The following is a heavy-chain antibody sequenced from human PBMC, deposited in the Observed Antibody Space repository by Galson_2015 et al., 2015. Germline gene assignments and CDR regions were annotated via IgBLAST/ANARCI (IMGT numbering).Heavy chain of an antibody. CDR3: ARDYYGSGSYYGAFDI. CDR2: IYYSGST. D-gene: IGHD3-10*01. V-gene: IGHV4-59*01. Sequence: LSLTCTVSGGSISSYYWSWIRQPPGKGLEWIGYIYYSGSTNYNPSLKSRVTISVDTSKNQFSLKLSSVTAADTAVYYCARDYYGSGSYYGAFDIWGQGTMVTVSS. CDR1: GGSISSYY. J-gene: IGHJ3*02.